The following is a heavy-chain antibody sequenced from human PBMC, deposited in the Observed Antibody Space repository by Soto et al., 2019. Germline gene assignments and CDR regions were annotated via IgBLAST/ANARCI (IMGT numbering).Heavy chain of an antibody. CDR3: AKGAIQNALIVVVVAARGGTFDI. CDR1: GFTFSSYG. V-gene: IGHV3-30*18. D-gene: IGHD2-15*01. CDR2: LSYDGSNK. J-gene: IGHJ3*02. Sequence: QVQLVESGGGVVQPGRSLRLSCAASGFTFSSYGMHWVRQAPGKGLEWVAVLSYDGSNKYYADSVKGRFTISRDNSKNTLYLQMNSLRAEDTAVYYCAKGAIQNALIVVVVAARGGTFDIWGQGTMVTVSS.